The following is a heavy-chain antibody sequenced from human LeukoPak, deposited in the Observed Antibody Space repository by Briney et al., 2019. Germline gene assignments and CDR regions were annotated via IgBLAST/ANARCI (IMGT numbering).Heavy chain of an antibody. CDR3: ARDQLVWYSSGGGYFDY. CDR2: IYHSGSS. J-gene: IGHJ4*02. CDR1: GVSMSSYF. D-gene: IGHD6-19*01. V-gene: IGHV4-59*12. Sequence: PSETLSLTCTVSGVSMSSYFWSWIRQPPGKGLEWIGYIYHSGSSHYNPSLKSRVTISVDTSKTQFSLKLSSVTAADTAVYYCARDQLVWYSSGGGYFDYWGQGTLVTVSS.